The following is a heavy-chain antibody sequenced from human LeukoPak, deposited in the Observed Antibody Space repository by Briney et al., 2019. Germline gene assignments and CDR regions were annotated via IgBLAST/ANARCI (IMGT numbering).Heavy chain of an antibody. J-gene: IGHJ4*02. Sequence: GGSLRLSCAASGFTFSSYAMHWVRQAPSKGLEWVAVISYDGSNKYYADSVKGRFTISRDNSKDTLYLQMNSLRAEDTAVYYCARDVGSTMIXLNFDYWGQGTLXTXSS. CDR1: GFTFSSYA. CDR2: ISYDGSNK. CDR3: ARDVGSTMIXLNFDY. D-gene: IGHD3-22*01. V-gene: IGHV3-30*04.